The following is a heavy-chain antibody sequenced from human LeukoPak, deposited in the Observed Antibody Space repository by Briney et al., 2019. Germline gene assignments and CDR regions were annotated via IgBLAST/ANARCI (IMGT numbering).Heavy chain of an antibody. D-gene: IGHD3-9*01. Sequence: ASVKVSCKASGYTFTSYDINWVRQATGQGPEWMGWMNPNSGNIGYAQKYLGRVTMTRNTSISTAYMELSSLRSEDTAVYYCASRATKALTDYYKGMDVWGQGTTVTVSS. CDR2: MNPNSGNI. CDR1: GYTFTSYD. CDR3: ASRATKALTDYYKGMDV. J-gene: IGHJ6*02. V-gene: IGHV1-8*01.